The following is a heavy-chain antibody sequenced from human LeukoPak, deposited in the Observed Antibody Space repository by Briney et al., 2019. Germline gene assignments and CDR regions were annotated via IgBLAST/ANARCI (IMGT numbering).Heavy chain of an antibody. J-gene: IGHJ4*02. V-gene: IGHV7-4-1*02. CDR3: ARVVVGLYSSTPEGD. D-gene: IGHD6-13*01. CDR2: INTNTGNP. Sequence: GASVKVSCKASGYTFTSYDINWVRQAPGQGLEWMGWINTNTGNPTYAQGFTGRFVFSLDTSVSTAYLQISSLKAEDTAVYYCARVVVGLYSSTPEGDWGQGTLATVSS. CDR1: GYTFTSYD.